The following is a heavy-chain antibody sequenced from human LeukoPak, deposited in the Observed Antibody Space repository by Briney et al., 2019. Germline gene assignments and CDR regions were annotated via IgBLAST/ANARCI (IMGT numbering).Heavy chain of an antibody. D-gene: IGHD3-16*01. Sequence: GGSLRLSCVVSGFTFSNYWMNWIRQAPGKGLEWVANIKHDGSENYYVDSVKGRFSISRDNAKKSLYLQMNSLRAEDTAVYYCARALSHCLDYWGQGTLVTVSS. J-gene: IGHJ4*02. CDR3: ARALSHCLDY. CDR1: GFTFSNYW. V-gene: IGHV3-7*01. CDR2: IKHDGSEN.